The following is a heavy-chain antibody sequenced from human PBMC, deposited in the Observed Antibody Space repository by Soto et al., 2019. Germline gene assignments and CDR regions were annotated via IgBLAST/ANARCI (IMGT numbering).Heavy chain of an antibody. J-gene: IGHJ6*02. CDR1: GYTFTSYG. CDR2: ISAFNGNT. V-gene: IGHV1-18*01. D-gene: IGHD5-12*01. CDR3: ARGDGYDNLVYYYYGMDV. Sequence: QVQLVQSGAEVKKPGASVKVSCKASGYTFTSYGISWVRQAPGQGLEWMGWISAFNGNTNYAQKLQGRVTMTTDTTPSTAYMELRSLRSYGNAVYYCARGDGYDNLVYYYYGMDVWGQGTTVTVSS.